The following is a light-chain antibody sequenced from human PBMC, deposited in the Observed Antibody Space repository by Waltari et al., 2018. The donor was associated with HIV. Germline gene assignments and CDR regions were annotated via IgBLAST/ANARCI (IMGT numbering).Light chain of an antibody. J-gene: IGLJ2*01. CDR1: SRDVGASNH. Sequence: QSALTQPRSVSGSPGQSVTISCTGTSRDVGASNHVSWYQQHPGKAPKLMIYEVTKRPSGIPGRFSASRAGNTASLTVSGLQAEDEADYYCSSYDNNNNYVIFGGGTKLTVL. CDR2: EVT. V-gene: IGLV2-11*01. CDR3: SSYDNNNNYVI.